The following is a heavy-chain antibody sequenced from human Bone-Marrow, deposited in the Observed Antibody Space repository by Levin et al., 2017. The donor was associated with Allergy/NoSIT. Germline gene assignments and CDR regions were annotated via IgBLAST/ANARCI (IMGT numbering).Heavy chain of an antibody. D-gene: IGHD3-3*01. J-gene: IGHJ2*01. CDR3: TTRIRFLEWTYHWYFDL. CDR2: IKSKTDGGTT. CDR1: GFTFSNAW. V-gene: IGHV3-15*01. Sequence: GESLKISCAASGFTFSNAWMSWVRQAPGKGLEWVGRIKSKTDGGTTDYAAPVKGRFTISRDDSKNTLYLQMNSLKTEDTAVYYCTTRIRFLEWTYHWYFDLWGRGTLVTVSS.